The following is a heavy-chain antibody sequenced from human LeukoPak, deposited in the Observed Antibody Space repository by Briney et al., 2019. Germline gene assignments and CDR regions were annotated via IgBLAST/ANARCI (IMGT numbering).Heavy chain of an antibody. J-gene: IGHJ6*03. Sequence: SETLSLTCAVYGGSFSGYYWSWIRQPPGKGLEWIGEINHSGSTNYNPSLKSRVTISVDTSKNQFSLKLSSATAADTAVYYCARGRVSSSTWYSTYYYFFYMDFWGKGTTVTVSS. V-gene: IGHV4-34*01. CDR1: GGSFSGYY. CDR2: INHSGST. D-gene: IGHD4-11*01. CDR3: ARGRVSSSTWYSTYYYFFYMDF.